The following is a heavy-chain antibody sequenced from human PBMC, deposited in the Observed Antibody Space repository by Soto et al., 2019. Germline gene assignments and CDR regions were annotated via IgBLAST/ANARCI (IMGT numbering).Heavy chain of an antibody. CDR3: ARVRGDIVVVPAATPYYYYGMDG. D-gene: IGHD2-2*01. J-gene: IGHJ6*02. CDR1: GYTFTSYV. CDR2: ISAYNGNT. V-gene: IGHV1-18*01. Sequence: ASVKVSCKASGYTFTSYVISWVRQAPGQGLEWMGWISAYNGNTNYAQKLQGRVTMTTDTSTSTAYMELRSLRSDDTAVYYCARVRGDIVVVPAATPYYYYGMDGWGQGTTVTVSS.